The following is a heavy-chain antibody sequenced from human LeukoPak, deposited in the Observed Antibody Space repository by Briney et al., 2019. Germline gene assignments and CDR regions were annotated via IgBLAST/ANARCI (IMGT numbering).Heavy chain of an antibody. Sequence: PGGSLRLSCAASGFTFSNYAMRWVRQAPGKGLEWVSVISSSGGSTYYAESVKDRFTISRDKSKSTLYLHMDSLRAEDTAIYHCAKAAYSSGWSYFDYWGQGTLVPSPQ. V-gene: IGHV3-23*01. CDR1: GFTFSNYA. D-gene: IGHD6-19*01. J-gene: IGHJ4*02. CDR3: AKAAYSSGWSYFDY. CDR2: ISSSGGST.